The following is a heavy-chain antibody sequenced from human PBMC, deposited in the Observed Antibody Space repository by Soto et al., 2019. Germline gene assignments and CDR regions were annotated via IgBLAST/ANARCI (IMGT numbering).Heavy chain of an antibody. CDR2: IYYSGST. CDR1: GGSISSGGYY. CDR3: ARDTPLVRGVMGYYYGMDV. D-gene: IGHD3-10*01. J-gene: IGHJ6*02. V-gene: IGHV4-31*03. Sequence: TLSLTCTVSGGSISSGGYYWSWIRQHPGKGLEWIGYIYYSGSTYYNPSLKSRVTISVDTSKNQFSLKLSSVTAADTAVYYCARDTPLVRGVMGYYYGMDVWGQGTTVIVSS.